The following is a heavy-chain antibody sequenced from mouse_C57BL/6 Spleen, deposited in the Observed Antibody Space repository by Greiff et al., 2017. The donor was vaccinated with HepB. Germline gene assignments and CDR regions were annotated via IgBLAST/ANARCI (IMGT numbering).Heavy chain of an antibody. Sequence: EVQLQQSGPELVKPGASVKMSCKASGYTFTDYNMHWVKQSHGKSLEWIGYINPNNGGTSYNQKFKGKATLTVNKSSSTAYMELRSLTSEDSAVYYCAIGIYGYDDGFDYWGQGTTLTVSS. CDR2: INPNNGGT. CDR3: AIGIYGYDDGFDY. D-gene: IGHD2-2*01. V-gene: IGHV1-22*01. J-gene: IGHJ2*01. CDR1: GYTFTDYN.